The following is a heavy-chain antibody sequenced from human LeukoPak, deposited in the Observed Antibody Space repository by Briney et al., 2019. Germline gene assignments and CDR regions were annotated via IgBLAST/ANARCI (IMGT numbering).Heavy chain of an antibody. Sequence: SETLSLTCTVSGYSISSGYYWGWIRQPPGKGLEWIGSIYHSGSTYYNPSLKSRVTISVDTSKNQFSLKLSSVTAADTAVYYCARGWSIAARKSYFDYWGQGTLVTVSS. D-gene: IGHD6-6*01. V-gene: IGHV4-38-2*02. J-gene: IGHJ4*02. CDR3: ARGWSIAARKSYFDY. CDR2: IYHSGST. CDR1: GYSISSGYY.